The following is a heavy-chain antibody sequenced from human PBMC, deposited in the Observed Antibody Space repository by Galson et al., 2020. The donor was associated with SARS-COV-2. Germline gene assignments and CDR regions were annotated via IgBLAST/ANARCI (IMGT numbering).Heavy chain of an antibody. CDR2: ISGSGGST. V-gene: IGHV3-23*01. Sequence: GGSLRLSCAASGFTFSSYAMSWVRQAPGKGLEWVSAISGSGGSTYYADSVKGRFTISRDNSKNTLYLQMNSLRAEDTAVYYCAKVWQSDRGHERNWYFDLWGRGTLVTVSS. CDR3: AKVWQSDRGHERNWYFDL. J-gene: IGHJ2*01. CDR1: GFTFSSYA. D-gene: IGHD3-10*01.